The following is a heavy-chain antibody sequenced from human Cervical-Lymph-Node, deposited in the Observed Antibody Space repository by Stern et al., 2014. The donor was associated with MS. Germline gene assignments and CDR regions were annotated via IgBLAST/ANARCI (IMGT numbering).Heavy chain of an antibody. V-gene: IGHV1-69*01. CDR1: GGTFSSYA. D-gene: IGHD2-15*01. CDR3: ARISCSGGSCYSLYYYYYGMDV. Sequence: VQLVQSGAEVKKPGSSVKVSCKASGGTFSSYAISWVRQAPGQGLEWMGGIIPIFGTANYAQKFQGRVTITADESTSTAYMELSSLRSEDTAVYYCARISCSGGSCYSLYYYYYGMDVWGQGTTVTVSS. J-gene: IGHJ6*02. CDR2: IIPIFGTA.